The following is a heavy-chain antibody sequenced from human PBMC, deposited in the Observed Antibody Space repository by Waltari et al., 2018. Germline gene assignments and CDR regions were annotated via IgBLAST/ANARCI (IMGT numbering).Heavy chain of an antibody. Sequence: QVQLVQSGAEVKKPVASVKVSCKASGYTFSNFGLNWVRQAPGQGLEWMGWISCYRGNTDYEQKLQGRVTMTTDTSTNTAYLELRGLRSDDTAVYYCARGGGPRTIVAVTFDFWGQGTLVTVSS. V-gene: IGHV1-18*01. CDR1: GYTFSNFG. CDR2: ISCYRGNT. CDR3: ARGGGPRTIVAVTFDF. J-gene: IGHJ4*02. D-gene: IGHD6-19*01.